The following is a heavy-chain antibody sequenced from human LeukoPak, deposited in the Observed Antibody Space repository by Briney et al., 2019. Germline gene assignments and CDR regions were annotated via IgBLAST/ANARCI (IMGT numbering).Heavy chain of an antibody. CDR1: GLTFSGYA. CDR2: ISYDGSTK. CDR3: AGHLGAWHYFDY. Sequence: GRSLSLSCAASGLTFSGYAIHCVCRAPGKGLEWVAVISYDGSTKYNADSVKGRFTIYRDNSKNTLYLQMNSLRPEDTAVYYCAGHLGAWHYFDYWGQGNLVTVSS. V-gene: IGHV3-30*04. D-gene: IGHD1-26*01. J-gene: IGHJ4*02.